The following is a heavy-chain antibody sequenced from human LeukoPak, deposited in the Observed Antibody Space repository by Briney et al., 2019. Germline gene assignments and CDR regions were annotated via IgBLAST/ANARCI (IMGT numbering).Heavy chain of an antibody. D-gene: IGHD3-10*01. J-gene: IGHJ4*02. CDR3: ARDQDAPYYDSGSYPNYFDY. Sequence: SQTLSLTCAIPGDSVSSTSAAWNWIRQSPSRGLEWLGRTYYRSKWYNDYAVSVKSRITINPDTSKNQFSLQLNSVTPEDTAVYYCARDQDAPYYDSGSYPNYFDYWGQGTLVTVSS. CDR2: TYYRSKWYN. CDR1: GDSVSSTSAA. V-gene: IGHV6-1*01.